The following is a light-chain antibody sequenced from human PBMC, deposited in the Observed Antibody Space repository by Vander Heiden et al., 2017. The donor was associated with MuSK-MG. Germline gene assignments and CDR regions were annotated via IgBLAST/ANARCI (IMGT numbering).Light chain of an antibody. CDR3: QQYNSYPFT. Sequence: IQPTQSPSSLSASVGDRVTITCRASHAIRSELAWYQQKPGKAPNLLIYAASSLQSGVPSRFSGSGSGTDFTLTISSLQPEDFATYYCQQYNSYPFTFGHGTKVDIK. V-gene: IGKV1-6*01. CDR2: AAS. J-gene: IGKJ3*01. CDR1: HAIRSE.